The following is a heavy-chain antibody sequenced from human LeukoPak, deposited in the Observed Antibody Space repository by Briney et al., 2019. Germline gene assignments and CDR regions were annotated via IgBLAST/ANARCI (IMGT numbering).Heavy chain of an antibody. D-gene: IGHD3/OR15-3a*01. J-gene: IGHJ6*02. CDR1: GFSFSSYA. V-gene: IGHV3-23*01. Sequence: GGSLRLSCAVSGFSFSSYAMSWVRQAPGKGLEWVSAISASGPSTYYADSVQGRFTISRDTSKNTLYLQMNSLRAEDTAVYYCAAAYFGLDQYYYGMDVWGQGTTVTVSS. CDR2: ISASGPST. CDR3: AAAYFGLDQYYYGMDV.